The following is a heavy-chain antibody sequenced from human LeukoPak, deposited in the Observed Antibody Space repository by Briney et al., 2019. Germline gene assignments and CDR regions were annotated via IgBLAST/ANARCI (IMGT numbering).Heavy chain of an antibody. CDR3: TTPRGGKLLLDAFDI. J-gene: IGHJ3*02. D-gene: IGHD3-22*01. CDR1: GFTISNYG. Sequence: GGSLRLSCAASGFTISNYGTHWVRQAPGKGLEWVSFIRFDGSNKYYADSVKGRFTISRDNSRNRLYLQMNSLRAEDTAVYYCTTPRGGKLLLDAFDIWGQGTMVTVSS. V-gene: IGHV3-30*02. CDR2: IRFDGSNK.